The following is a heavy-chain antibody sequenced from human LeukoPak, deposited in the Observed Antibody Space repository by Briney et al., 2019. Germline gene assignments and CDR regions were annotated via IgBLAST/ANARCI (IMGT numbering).Heavy chain of an antibody. D-gene: IGHD3-10*01. Sequence: SETLSLTCAVYDGSLGGYYWSWVRQPPGKGLEWIGEINHSGSTYYNPSLKSRVTISVDTSRYHLSLKLSSVTAADTAVYYCARGPASGSNFAWFDTWGQGTLVTVSS. CDR3: ARGPASGSNFAWFDT. CDR1: DGSLGGYY. CDR2: INHSGST. V-gene: IGHV4-34*01. J-gene: IGHJ5*02.